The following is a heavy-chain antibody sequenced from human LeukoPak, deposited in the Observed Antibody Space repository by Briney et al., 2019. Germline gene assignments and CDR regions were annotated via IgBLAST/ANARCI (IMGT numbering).Heavy chain of an antibody. V-gene: IGHV5-10-1*01. D-gene: IGHD2-21*02. CDR1: GYSFTSYW. CDR2: IDPSDSYT. Sequence: PGESLKISCKGSGYSFTSYWISWVRQMPGKGLEWMGRIDPSDSYTNYSPSFQGHVTISADKSISTAYLQWNSLKASDTAMYYCARHPPSPDQLVVVTAPGYFDLWGRGTLVTVSS. CDR3: ARHPPSPDQLVVVTAPGYFDL. J-gene: IGHJ2*01.